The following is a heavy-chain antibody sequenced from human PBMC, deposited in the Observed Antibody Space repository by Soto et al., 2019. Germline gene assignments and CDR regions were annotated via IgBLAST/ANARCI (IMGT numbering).Heavy chain of an antibody. V-gene: IGHV3-9*01. J-gene: IGHJ6*02. CDR1: GFTFDDYA. CDR2: ISWNSGSI. Sequence: EVQLVESGGGLVQPGRSLRLSCAASGFTFDDYAMHWVRQAPGKGLEWVSGISWNSGSIGYADSVKGRFTISRDNAKNSLYLQMNSQRAEDTALYYCAKDTGYSSSWRDYYYYGMDVWGQGTTVTVSS. CDR3: AKDTGYSSSWRDYYYYGMDV. D-gene: IGHD6-13*01.